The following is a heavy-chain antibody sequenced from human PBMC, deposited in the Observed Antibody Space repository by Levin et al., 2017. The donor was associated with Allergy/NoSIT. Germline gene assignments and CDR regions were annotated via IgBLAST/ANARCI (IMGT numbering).Heavy chain of an antibody. D-gene: IGHD3-10*01. CDR2: LYNTGST. V-gene: IGHV3-53*01. CDR3: AREAYFGPGSYAFDI. CDR1: GFNVSSDS. Sequence: PGGSLRLSCAATGFNVSSDSLTWVRQAPGKGLEWVSFLYNTGSTFYADSVKARFTISRDDSKNTLFLQMNSLRAEDTAVYFCAREAYFGPGSYAFDIWGQGTMVTVSS. J-gene: IGHJ3*02.